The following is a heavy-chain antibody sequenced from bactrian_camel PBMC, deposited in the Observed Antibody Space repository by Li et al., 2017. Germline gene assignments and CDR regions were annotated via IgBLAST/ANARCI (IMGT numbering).Heavy chain of an antibody. CDR3: AARKTYGGSQPYDY. D-gene: IGHD6*01. CDR2: ILSDGTT. V-gene: IGHV3S53*01. J-gene: IGHJ4*01. CDR1: GFTHSVCT. Sequence: HVQLVESGGGSVQAGGSLSLSCAGSGFTHSVCTMGWYRQTPGKERVVVSTILSDGTTYYADSVKGRFTISRDDAKNTVYLQLNNLKTEDMAMYYCAARKTYGGSQPYDYWSQGTQVTVS.